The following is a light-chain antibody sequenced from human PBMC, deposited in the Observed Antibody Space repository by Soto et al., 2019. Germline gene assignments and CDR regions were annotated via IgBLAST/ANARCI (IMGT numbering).Light chain of an antibody. CDR1: RSNIGINA. CDR3: ASWDDSLNGLL. CDR2: DNN. J-gene: IGLJ1*01. Sequence: QSVLTQPPSASVTPGQRVTISCSGSRSNIGINAVNWYQQLPGTAPKLLMYDNNQRPSGVPDRVSGSKSGTSASLAISGLQSDDEADYYCASWDDSLNGLLFGSGTKLTVL. V-gene: IGLV1-44*01.